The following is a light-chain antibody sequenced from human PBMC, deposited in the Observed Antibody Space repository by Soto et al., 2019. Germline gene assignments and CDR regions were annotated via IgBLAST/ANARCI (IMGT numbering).Light chain of an antibody. V-gene: IGKV1-9*01. CDR3: QQLNSYPPT. CDR2: AAS. Sequence: DLQMTQSPSSVSASVGARVGITCRASQGISSYLAWYEQKPGKAPKLLIYAASTLQSGVPSRFSGSGSGTEGTITISSLQPEDGATYYGQQLNSYPPTFGQGTKV. CDR1: QGISSY. J-gene: IGKJ1*01.